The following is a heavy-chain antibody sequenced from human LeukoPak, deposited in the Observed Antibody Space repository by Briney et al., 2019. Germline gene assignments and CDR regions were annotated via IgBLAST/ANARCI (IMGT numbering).Heavy chain of an antibody. V-gene: IGHV1-2*02. J-gene: IGHJ5*02. CDR1: GYTFTGYY. Sequence: ASVKVSCKASGYTFTGYYMHWVRQAPGQGLEWMGWINPNSGGTNYAQKFQGRVTMTRDTSISTAYMELSRLRSDDTAVYYCATLNVVVVVAEGSNWFDPWGQGTLVTVSS. D-gene: IGHD2-15*01. CDR2: INPNSGGT. CDR3: ATLNVVVVVAEGSNWFDP.